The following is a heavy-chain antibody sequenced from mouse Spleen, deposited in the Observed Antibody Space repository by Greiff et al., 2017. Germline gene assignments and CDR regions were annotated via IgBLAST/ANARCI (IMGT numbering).Heavy chain of an antibody. CDR1: GYSFTGYY. Sequence: DVKLVESGPELVKPGASVKISCKASGYSFTGYYMNWVKQSPEKSLEWIGEINPSTGGTTYNQKFKAKATLTVDKSSSTAYMQLKSLTSEDSAVYYCARREIYYGNYVGYWGQGTTLTVSS. J-gene: IGHJ2*01. CDR3: ARREIYYGNYVGY. CDR2: INPSTGGT. D-gene: IGHD2-1*01. V-gene: IGHV1-42*01.